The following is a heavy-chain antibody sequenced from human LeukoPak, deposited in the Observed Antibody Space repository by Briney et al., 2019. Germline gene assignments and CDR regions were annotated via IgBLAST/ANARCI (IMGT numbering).Heavy chain of an antibody. D-gene: IGHD6-6*01. J-gene: IGHJ6*02. CDR3: ARGAGIAARLYYYYYYGMDV. CDR1: GFTFSNYG. CDR2: IRPNDGTT. Sequence: GGSLRLSCEASGFTFSNYGMNWVRQAPGKGLEWISYIRPNDGTTHYADSVKGRFTISRDNAKNSLYLQMNSLRAEDTAVYYCARGAGIAARLYYYYYYGMDVWGQGTTVTVSS. V-gene: IGHV3-48*04.